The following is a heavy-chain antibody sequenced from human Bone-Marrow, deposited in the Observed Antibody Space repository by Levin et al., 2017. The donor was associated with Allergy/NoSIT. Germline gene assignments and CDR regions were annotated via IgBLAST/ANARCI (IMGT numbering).Heavy chain of an antibody. D-gene: IGHD1-26*01. CDR2: INTNNGNP. Sequence: GESLKISCKTSGYSFTSYDMNWVRRAPGQGFEWMGWINTNNGNPTYAQGFTGRFVFSLVTSVNTTYLQISGLKSDDTAMYYCARDLGRNKVSAYWGQGSLVTVSS. V-gene: IGHV7-4-1*02. CDR3: ARDLGRNKVSAY. CDR1: GYSFTSYD. J-gene: IGHJ4*02.